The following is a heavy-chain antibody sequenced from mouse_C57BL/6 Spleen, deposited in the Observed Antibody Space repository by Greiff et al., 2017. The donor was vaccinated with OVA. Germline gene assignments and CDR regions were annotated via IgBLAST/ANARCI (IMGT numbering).Heavy chain of an antibody. V-gene: IGHV1-55*01. Sequence: QVQLQQPGAELVKPGASVKMSCKASGYTFTSYWITWVKQRPGQGLEWIGDIYPGSGSTNYNEKFKSKATLTVDTSSSTAYMQLSSLTSEDSAVYYCARRRDTVVAPFGYWGQGTTLTVSS. CDR1: GYTFTSYW. CDR3: ARRRDTVVAPFGY. J-gene: IGHJ2*01. D-gene: IGHD1-1*01. CDR2: IYPGSGST.